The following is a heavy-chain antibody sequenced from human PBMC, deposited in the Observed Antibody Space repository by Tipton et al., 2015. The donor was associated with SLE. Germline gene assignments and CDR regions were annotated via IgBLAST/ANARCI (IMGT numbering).Heavy chain of an antibody. D-gene: IGHD4-23*01. CDR1: GCSISFYRYY. Sequence: TLSLTCSVSGCSISFYRYYWGWFRLSPGQGLEWVGSLYACGSNYFHPSLKSRASISADASKNHFSLKLNSVTAADTAVYYCARRIKVVNTGYFFDYGGQGTLVTVSS. V-gene: IGHV4-39*02. CDR3: ARRIKVVNTGYFFDY. CDR2: LYACGSN. J-gene: IGHJ4*02.